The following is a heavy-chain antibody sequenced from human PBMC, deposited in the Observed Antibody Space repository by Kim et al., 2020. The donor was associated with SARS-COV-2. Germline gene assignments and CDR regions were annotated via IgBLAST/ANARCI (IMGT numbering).Heavy chain of an antibody. D-gene: IGHD3-10*01. J-gene: IGHJ4*02. CDR3: AITMVRGVPGGY. Sequence: SVKVSCKASGGTFSSYAISWVRQAPGQGLEWMGRIIPILGIANYAQKCQGRVTITADKSTSTAYMELSSLRSEDTAVYYCAITMVRGVPGGYWGQGTLVTVSS. V-gene: IGHV1-69*04. CDR2: IIPILGIA. CDR1: GGTFSSYA.